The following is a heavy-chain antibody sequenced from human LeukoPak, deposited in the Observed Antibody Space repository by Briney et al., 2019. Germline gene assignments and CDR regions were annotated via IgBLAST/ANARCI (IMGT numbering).Heavy chain of an antibody. J-gene: IGHJ4*02. CDR2: ISYDGNTI. CDR3: ARSGGLQKFDY. Sequence: GGSLRLSCAASEFTFSNYALHWVRQAPGKGLQWVAVISYDGNTIHYADSVKGRFIISRDTSKNSLYLQMNSLRAEDTAVYYCARSGGLQKFDYWGQGTLVTVSS. V-gene: IGHV3-30-3*01. D-gene: IGHD4-11*01. CDR1: EFTFSNYA.